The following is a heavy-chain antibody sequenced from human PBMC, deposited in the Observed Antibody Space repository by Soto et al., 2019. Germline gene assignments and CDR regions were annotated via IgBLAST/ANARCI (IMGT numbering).Heavy chain of an antibody. Sequence: QVQLVESGGGVVQPGRSLRLSCAASGFTFSSYGMHWVRQAPGKGLEWVAVISYDGSNKYYADSVKGRFTISRDNSKNTLYLQMNSLRAEDTAVYYCAKGHYDLPIDYWGQGTLVTVSS. D-gene: IGHD3-3*01. V-gene: IGHV3-30*18. J-gene: IGHJ4*02. CDR2: ISYDGSNK. CDR1: GFTFSSYG. CDR3: AKGHYDLPIDY.